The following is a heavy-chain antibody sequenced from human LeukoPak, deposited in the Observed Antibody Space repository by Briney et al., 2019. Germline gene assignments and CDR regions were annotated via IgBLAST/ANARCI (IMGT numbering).Heavy chain of an antibody. CDR3: ARRGFIPAAPLGY. J-gene: IGHJ4*02. V-gene: IGHV4-34*01. D-gene: IGHD2-2*01. CDR1: GFTFSSYW. CDR2: INHSGST. Sequence: GSLRLSCAASGFTFSSYWMSWVRQPPGKGLEWIGEINHSGSTNYNPSLKSRVTISVDTSKNQFSLKLSSVTAADTAVYYCARRGFIPAAPLGYWGQGTLVTVSS.